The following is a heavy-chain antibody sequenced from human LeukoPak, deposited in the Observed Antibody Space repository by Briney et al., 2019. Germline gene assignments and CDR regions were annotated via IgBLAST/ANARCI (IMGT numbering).Heavy chain of an antibody. J-gene: IGHJ4*02. Sequence: GGSLRLSCAASGFTFTSYWIGWVRQMPGKGLEWMGIIYPGDSDTRYSPSFQGQVTISADKSISTAYLQWSSLKASDTAMYYCARPFKPYGHVDYWGQGTLVTVSS. V-gene: IGHV5-51*01. CDR1: GFTFTSYW. D-gene: IGHD4-17*01. CDR2: IYPGDSDT. CDR3: ARPFKPYGHVDY.